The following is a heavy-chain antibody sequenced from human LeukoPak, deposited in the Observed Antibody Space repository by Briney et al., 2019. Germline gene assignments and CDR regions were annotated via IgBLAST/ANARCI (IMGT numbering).Heavy chain of an antibody. J-gene: IGHJ5*02. D-gene: IGHD6-13*01. Sequence: LGESLKISCKGSGYSFTSYWIGWVRQMPGKGLEWMGIIYPGDSDTRYSPSFQGQVTISADKSISTAYLQWSSLKASDTAMYYCARHSSSSRYGDWFDPWGQGTLVTVSS. V-gene: IGHV5-51*01. CDR1: GYSFTSYW. CDR2: IYPGDSDT. CDR3: ARHSSSSRYGDWFDP.